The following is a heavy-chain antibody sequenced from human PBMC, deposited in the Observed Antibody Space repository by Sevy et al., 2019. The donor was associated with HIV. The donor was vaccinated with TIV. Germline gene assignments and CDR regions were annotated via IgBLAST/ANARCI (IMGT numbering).Heavy chain of an antibody. J-gene: IGHJ6*03. V-gene: IGHV3-30*18. CDR2: ISYDGSNK. D-gene: IGHD4-4*01. Sequence: GGSVRLSCAASGFTFSSYGMHWVRQAPGKGLEWVAVISYDGSNKYYADSVKGRFTISRDNSKNTLYLQMNSLRAEDTAVYYCAKDPYSHYYYYFMDVWGKGTTVTVSS. CDR1: GFTFSSYG. CDR3: AKDPYSHYYYYFMDV.